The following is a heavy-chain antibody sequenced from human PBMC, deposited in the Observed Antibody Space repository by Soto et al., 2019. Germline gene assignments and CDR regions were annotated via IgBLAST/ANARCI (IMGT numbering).Heavy chain of an antibody. CDR3: AGDPDSHYNDSHASSYP. J-gene: IGHJ5*02. CDR2: MNPNSGNT. CDR1: GYTFTSYD. Sequence: ASVKVSCKASGYTFTSYDINWVRQATGQGLEWMGWMNPNSGNTGYAQKFQGRVTMTRNTSISTAYMELTRLRSDDTAVYYCAGDPDSHYNDSHASSYPWGQGTLVTVSS. D-gene: IGHD3-22*01. V-gene: IGHV1-8*01.